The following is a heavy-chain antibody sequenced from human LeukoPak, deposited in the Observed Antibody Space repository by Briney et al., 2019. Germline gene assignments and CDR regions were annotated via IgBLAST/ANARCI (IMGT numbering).Heavy chain of an antibody. Sequence: GGSLRLSCAASGFTFSSYWISWVRQAPGKGLEWVANIKEDGSVKYYLDSVKGRFTISRDNVKNSLYLQMNSLRAEDTAVYYCARDRRWLQFDYWGQGTLVTVS. J-gene: IGHJ4*02. V-gene: IGHV3-7*01. CDR2: IKEDGSVK. CDR1: GFTFSSYW. D-gene: IGHD5-24*01. CDR3: ARDRRWLQFDY.